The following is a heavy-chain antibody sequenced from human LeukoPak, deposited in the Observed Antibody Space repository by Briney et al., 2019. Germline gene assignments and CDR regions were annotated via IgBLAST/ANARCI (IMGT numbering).Heavy chain of an antibody. D-gene: IGHD6-13*01. V-gene: IGHV1-69*13. J-gene: IGHJ4*02. Sequence: ASVKVSCKASGGTFSSYTINWVRQAPGQGLEWMGGIIPIFGTANYAQKFQGRVTITADESTSTAYMELSSLRSEDTAVYYCARGASHLAAGTFDYWGQGTLVTVSS. CDR1: GGTFSSYT. CDR2: IIPIFGTA. CDR3: ARGASHLAAGTFDY.